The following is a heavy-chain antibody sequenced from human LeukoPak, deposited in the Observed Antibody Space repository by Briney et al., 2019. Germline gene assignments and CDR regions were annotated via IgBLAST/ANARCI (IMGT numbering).Heavy chain of an antibody. J-gene: IGHJ4*02. D-gene: IGHD3-22*01. V-gene: IGHV3-48*03. CDR3: ARDLNYYDSNSAVDY. CDR1: GFTFSSYE. Sequence: PGGSLRLSCAASGFTFSSYEMNWVRQAPGKGLEWVSYISSSGSTIYYADSVKGRFTISRDNAKNSLCLQMNSLRAEDTAVYYCARDLNYYDSNSAVDYWGQGTLVTVSS. CDR2: ISSSGSTI.